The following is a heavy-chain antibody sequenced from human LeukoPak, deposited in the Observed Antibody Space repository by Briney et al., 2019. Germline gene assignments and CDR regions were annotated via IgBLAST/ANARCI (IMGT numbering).Heavy chain of an antibody. CDR3: ASSVIEYYYDSSGYYLLSYFDY. CDR1: GGSISSYY. J-gene: IGHJ4*02. Sequence: PSETLSLTYTVSGGSISSYYWSWIRQPPGKGLEWIGYIYYSGSTNYNPSLKSRVTISVDTSKNQFSLKLSSVTAADTAVYYCASSVIEYYYDSSGYYLLSYFDYWGQGTLVTVSS. CDR2: IYYSGST. D-gene: IGHD3-22*01. V-gene: IGHV4-59*01.